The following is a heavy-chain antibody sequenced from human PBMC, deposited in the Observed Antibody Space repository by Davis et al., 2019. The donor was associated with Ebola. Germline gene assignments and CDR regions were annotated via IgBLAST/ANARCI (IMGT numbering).Heavy chain of an antibody. Sequence: GGSLRLSCAASGFTFDDYAMHWVPQAPGKGLEWVSGISWNSGSIGYADSVKGRFTISRDNAKNSLYLQMNSLRAEDTAVYYCARDPGSSWYFMDVWGKGTTVAVSS. CDR2: ISWNSGSI. CDR3: ARDPGSSWYFMDV. CDR1: GFTFDDYA. J-gene: IGHJ6*04. V-gene: IGHV3-9*01. D-gene: IGHD6-13*01.